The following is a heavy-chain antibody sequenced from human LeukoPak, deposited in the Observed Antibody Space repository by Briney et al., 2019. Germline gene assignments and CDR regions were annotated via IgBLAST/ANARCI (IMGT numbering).Heavy chain of an antibody. Sequence: GASVKVSCKASGYTFTSYYMHWVRQAPGQGLEWMGIINPSGGSTSYARKFQGRVTMTRDTSTSTVYMELSSLRSEDTAVYYCARDRFLWLQTTYYYGMDVWGQGTTVTVSS. J-gene: IGHJ6*02. CDR3: ARDRFLWLQTTYYYGMDV. CDR1: GYTFTSYY. V-gene: IGHV1-46*01. CDR2: INPSGGST. D-gene: IGHD5-24*01.